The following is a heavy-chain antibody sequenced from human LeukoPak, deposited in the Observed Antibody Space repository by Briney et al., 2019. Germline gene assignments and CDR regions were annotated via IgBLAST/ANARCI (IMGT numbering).Heavy chain of an antibody. D-gene: IGHD2-2*01. CDR2: INHSGST. J-gene: IGHJ4*02. CDR1: GGSFSGYY. CDR3: AAKVVVPAAIHFDY. V-gene: IGHV4-34*01. Sequence: PSETLSLTCAVYGGSFSGYYWSWIRQPPGKGLEWIGEINHSGSTNYNPSLKSRVTISVDTSKNQLSLKLSSVTAADTAVYYCAAKVVVPAAIHFDYWGQGTLVTVSS.